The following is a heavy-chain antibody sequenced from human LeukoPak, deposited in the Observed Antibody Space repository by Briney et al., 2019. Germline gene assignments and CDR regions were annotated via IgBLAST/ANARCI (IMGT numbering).Heavy chain of an antibody. Sequence: PSETLSLTCTVSGVSISTDYWTWVRQSPGKGLEWIGYIHYSGSTSYNPSLKSRVTIPVDTSKNQFSLKLTSVTSADTAVYYCARDAGATAYWGQGALVTVSS. J-gene: IGHJ4*02. D-gene: IGHD4/OR15-4a*01. V-gene: IGHV4-59*01. CDR3: ARDAGATAY. CDR1: GVSISTDY. CDR2: IHYSGST.